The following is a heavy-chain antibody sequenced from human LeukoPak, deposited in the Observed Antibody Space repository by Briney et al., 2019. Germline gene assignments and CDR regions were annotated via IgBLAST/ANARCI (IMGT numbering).Heavy chain of an antibody. CDR1: GFTFSSHW. D-gene: IGHD1-7*01. J-gene: IGHJ4*02. V-gene: IGHV3-7*01. CDR3: ARLLGTVTTYDY. CDR2: IRPDGSEE. Sequence: GGSLRLSCAPSGFTFSSHWMSWVRQAPGEGREWVASIRPDGSEEYYMDSVKGRFTISRDNAKNSLYLQMNSLRAEDTAVYYCARLLGTVTTYDYWGQGTLVTVSS.